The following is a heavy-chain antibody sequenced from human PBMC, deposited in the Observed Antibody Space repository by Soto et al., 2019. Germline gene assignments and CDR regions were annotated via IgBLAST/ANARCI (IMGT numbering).Heavy chain of an antibody. CDR2: ISSSSSTI. J-gene: IGHJ2*01. V-gene: IGHV3-48*04. CDR3: AWGATPRKLGWYFDL. D-gene: IGHD7-27*01. CDR1: GFTFSSYS. Sequence: GGSLRLSCAASGFTFSSYSMNWVRQAPGKGLEWVSYISSSSSTIYYAYSVKGRFTISRDNAKNSLYLQMNSLTAEDTAVYYCAWGATPRKLGWYFDLWGRGTLVTVSS.